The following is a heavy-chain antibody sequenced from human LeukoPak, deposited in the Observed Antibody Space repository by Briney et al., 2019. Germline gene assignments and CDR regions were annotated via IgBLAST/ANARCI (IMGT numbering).Heavy chain of an antibody. D-gene: IGHD3-9*01. CDR2: ISGSGGST. CDR3: TIGYSDWLYYFDY. CDR1: GFTFSNCA. Sequence: GGSPRLSCAASGFTFSNCAMSWVRQAPGKGLEWVSGISGSGGSTYYADSVKGRFTISRDNSKNTLFLQMNSLKTEDTAVYYCTIGYSDWLYYFDYWGQGTLVTVSS. V-gene: IGHV3-23*01. J-gene: IGHJ4*02.